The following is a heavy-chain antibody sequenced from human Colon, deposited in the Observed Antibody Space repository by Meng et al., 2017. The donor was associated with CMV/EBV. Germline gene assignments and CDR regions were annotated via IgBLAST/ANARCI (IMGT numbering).Heavy chain of an antibody. CDR3: ARAGDDYFDL. J-gene: IGHJ4*02. D-gene: IGHD5-24*01. V-gene: IGHV3-33*01. CDR2: LWSDGNKK. Sequence: GGSLRLSCEGSGFNIRDYGIHWVRQAPGRGLEWVAVLWSDGNKKFYADSVKGRFTISRDLFKNTVYLQMNSLRADDTALYYCARAGDDYFDLWGQGTLVTVSS. CDR1: GFNIRDYG.